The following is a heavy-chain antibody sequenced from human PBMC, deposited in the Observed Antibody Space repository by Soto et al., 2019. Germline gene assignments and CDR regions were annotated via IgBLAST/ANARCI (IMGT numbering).Heavy chain of an antibody. J-gene: IGHJ4*02. CDR1: GFTFTRYA. CDR2: MSGSCGST. D-gene: IGHD3-22*01. Sequence: CGSLRLPCAAAGFTFTRYAMSCVRQAPGNGLEWRSTMSGSCGSTYYADSVMGRFTISRENSKNTLCLQMNSLRAEDTAVYYCARAEPYYDSSGYSECFDYWGQGTLVTVSS. CDR3: ARAEPYYDSSGYSECFDY. V-gene: IGHV3-23*01.